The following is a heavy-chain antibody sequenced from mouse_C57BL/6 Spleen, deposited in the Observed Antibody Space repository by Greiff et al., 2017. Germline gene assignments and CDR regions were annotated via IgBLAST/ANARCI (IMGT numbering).Heavy chain of an antibody. V-gene: IGHV1-69*01. CDR1: GYTFTSYW. D-gene: IGHD1-1*01. CDR3: ARGITTVVATDYAMDY. CDR2: IDPSDSYT. J-gene: IGHJ4*01. Sequence: QVQLQQPGAELVMPGASVKLSCKASGYTFTSYWMHWVKQRPGQGLEWIGEIDPSDSYTNYNQKFKGQSTLTVDKSSSTAYMQLSSLTSEDSAVYYGARGITTVVATDYAMDYWGQGTSVTVSS.